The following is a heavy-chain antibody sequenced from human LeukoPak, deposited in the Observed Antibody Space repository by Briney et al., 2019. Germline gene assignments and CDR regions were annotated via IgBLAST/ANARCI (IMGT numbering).Heavy chain of an antibody. CDR2: INTDGSTT. V-gene: IGHV3-74*01. D-gene: IGHD3-10*01. CDR3: ANSYSPPHF. Sequence: GGSLRLSCAASGFTFSNFWMHWVRQAPGKRLVWVSRINTDGSTTNYADSVKGRFTISRDNARNTLYLQMNSLRAEDSAVYYCANSYSPPHFWGQGTLVTVSS. J-gene: IGHJ4*02. CDR1: GFTFSNFW.